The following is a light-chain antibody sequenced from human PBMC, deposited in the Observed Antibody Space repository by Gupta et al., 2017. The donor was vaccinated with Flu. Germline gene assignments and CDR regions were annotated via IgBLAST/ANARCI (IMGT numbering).Light chain of an antibody. J-gene: IGKJ2*01. Sequence: RLLIYGASSRANGVPDRFSGSGYGTEFTLTSSSRQYEDFAVYYCQHDDTLNLFGQGTKMEIK. V-gene: IGKV3-15*01. CDR3: QHDDTLNL. CDR2: GAS.